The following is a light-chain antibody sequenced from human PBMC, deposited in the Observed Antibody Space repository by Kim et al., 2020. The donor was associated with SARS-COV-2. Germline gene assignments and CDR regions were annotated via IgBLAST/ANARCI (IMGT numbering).Light chain of an antibody. CDR1: SLRSYY. J-gene: IGLJ2*01. V-gene: IGLV3-19*01. Sequence: SSELTQDPAVSVALGQTGRITCQGDSLRSYYASWYQQKPGQAPVLVIYGKNNRPSGIPDRFSGSSSGNTASLTITGAQAEDEADYYCNSRDSSGNHLVFGGGTQLTVL. CDR2: GKN. CDR3: NSRDSSGNHLV.